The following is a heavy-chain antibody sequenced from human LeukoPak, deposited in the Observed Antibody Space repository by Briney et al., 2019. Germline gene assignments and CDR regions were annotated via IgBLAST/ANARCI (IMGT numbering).Heavy chain of an antibody. CDR3: ARGSSGYSYGYDFDY. CDR1: GFTFSSYE. J-gene: IGHJ4*02. V-gene: IGHV3-48*03. D-gene: IGHD5-18*01. CDR2: ISSSGSTI. Sequence: QTGGSLRLSCAASGFTFSSYEMNWVRQAPGEGLEGVSYISSSGSTIYYADSVTGRFTISRDNAKNSLYLQMNSLRAEDTAVYYCARGSSGYSYGYDFDYWGQGTLVTVSS.